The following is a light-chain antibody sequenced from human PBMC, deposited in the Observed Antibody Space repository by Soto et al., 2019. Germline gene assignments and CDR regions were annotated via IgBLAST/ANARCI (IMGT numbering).Light chain of an antibody. Sequence: ERVMTQSPATLSVSPGQRVTLSYRASQTVVTNLAWYQLKPGQAPRLLIYASSNRATGIPDRFSASASGPDFTLTINRLEPEDFAVYYCHQYNGWPRTFGQGTKVDI. CDR1: QTVVTN. J-gene: IGKJ1*01. V-gene: IGKV3D-15*01. CDR2: ASS. CDR3: HQYNGWPRT.